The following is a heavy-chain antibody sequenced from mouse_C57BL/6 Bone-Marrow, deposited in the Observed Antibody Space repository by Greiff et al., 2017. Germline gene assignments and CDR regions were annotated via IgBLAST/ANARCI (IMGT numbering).Heavy chain of an antibody. Sequence: VQLQQSGAELVRPGASVKLSCTASGFNIKDDYMHWVKQRPEQGLEWIGWIDPENGDTAYASKFQGKATITADTSSNTAYLQLSSLTSEDTAVYYCTTHYGSSHWYFDVWGTGTTVTVSS. D-gene: IGHD1-1*01. V-gene: IGHV14-4*01. J-gene: IGHJ1*03. CDR3: TTHYGSSHWYFDV. CDR1: GFNIKDDY. CDR2: IDPENGDT.